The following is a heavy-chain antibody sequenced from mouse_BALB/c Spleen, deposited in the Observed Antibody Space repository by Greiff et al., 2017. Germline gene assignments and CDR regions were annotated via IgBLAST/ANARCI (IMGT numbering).Heavy chain of an antibody. CDR2: ISSGSSTI. CDR1: GFTFSSFG. V-gene: IGHV5-17*02. J-gene: IGHJ4*01. Sequence: EVHLVESGGGLVQPGGSRKLSCAASGFTFSSFGMHWVRQAPEKGLEWVAYISSGSSTIYYADTVKGRFTISRDNPKNTLFLQMTSLRSEDTAMYYCAREGYGYYYAMDYWGQGTSVTVSS. CDR3: AREGYGYYYAMDY. D-gene: IGHD1-2*01.